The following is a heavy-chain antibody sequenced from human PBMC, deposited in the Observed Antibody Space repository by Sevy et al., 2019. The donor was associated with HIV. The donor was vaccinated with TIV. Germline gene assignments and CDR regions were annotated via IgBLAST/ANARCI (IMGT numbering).Heavy chain of an antibody. J-gene: IGHJ4*02. CDR2: LEHKAYGGTL. CDR3: TRRKGAQSIFDY. CDR1: GFTFGDNA. D-gene: IGHD1-26*01. V-gene: IGHV3-49*04. Sequence: SLRLSCTGSGFTFGDNAMSWVLQAPGKALEWVAFLEHKAYGGTLDYAASVKGRFSISRDDSKSIAHLQMNDLKTEDTAIYYCTRRKGAQSIFDYWGQGALVTVSS.